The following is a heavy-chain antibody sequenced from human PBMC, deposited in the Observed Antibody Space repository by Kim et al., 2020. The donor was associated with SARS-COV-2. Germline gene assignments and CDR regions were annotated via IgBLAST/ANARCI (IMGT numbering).Heavy chain of an antibody. Sequence: QKFQGRVTITRDTSASTAYMELSSLRSEDTAVYYCARDSLAFGGVIVREEYFQHWGQGTLVTVSS. J-gene: IGHJ1*01. V-gene: IGHV1-3*01. CDR3: ARDSLAFGGVIVREEYFQH. D-gene: IGHD3-16*02.